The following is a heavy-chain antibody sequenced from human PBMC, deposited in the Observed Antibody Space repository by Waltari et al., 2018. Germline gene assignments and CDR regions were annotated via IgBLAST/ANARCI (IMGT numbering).Heavy chain of an antibody. J-gene: IGHJ4*02. V-gene: IGHV3-23*01. CDR2: ISGSGGST. CDR1: GFTFSSYA. Sequence: EVQLLESGGGLVQPGGSLRLSCAASGFTFSSYAMSWVRQAPGKGLEWVSAISGSGGSTYYADSVKGRFTISRDNSKNTLYLQMNSLRAEDTAVYYWAKGAQSYTYYYDSSGYYIVDYWGQGTLVTVSS. D-gene: IGHD3-22*01. CDR3: AKGAQSYTYYYDSSGYYIVDY.